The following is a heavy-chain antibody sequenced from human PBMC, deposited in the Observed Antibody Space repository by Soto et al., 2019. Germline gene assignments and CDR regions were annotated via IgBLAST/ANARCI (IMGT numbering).Heavy chain of an antibody. CDR2: ISGSGGST. CDR1: GFTLSRYA. V-gene: IGHV3-23*01. Sequence: PGGSLRLPCAASGFTLSRYAMSWVRQAPGKGLEWVSAISGSGGSTYYADSVKGRFTISRDNSKNTLYLQMNSLRAEDTAVYYCAKARFRDSSMFLRDYWGLVPLVTVPS. D-gene: IGHD6-19*01. J-gene: IGHJ4*02. CDR3: AKARFRDSSMFLRDY.